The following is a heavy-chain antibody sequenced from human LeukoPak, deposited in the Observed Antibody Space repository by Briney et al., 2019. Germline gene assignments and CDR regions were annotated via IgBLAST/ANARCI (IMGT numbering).Heavy chain of an antibody. D-gene: IGHD2-15*01. CDR2: IYTSGST. J-gene: IGHJ4*02. CDR1: GGSISSGSYY. Sequence: SETLSLTCTVSGGSISSGSYYWSWIRQPAGKGLEWIGRIYTSGSTNYNPSLKSRVTISVDTSKNQFSLKLSSVTAADTAVYYCVVVVAATERHYWGQGTLVTVSS. V-gene: IGHV4-61*02. CDR3: VVVVAATERHY.